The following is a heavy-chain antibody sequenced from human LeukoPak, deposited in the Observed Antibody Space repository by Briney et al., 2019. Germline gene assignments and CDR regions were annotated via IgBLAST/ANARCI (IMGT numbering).Heavy chain of an antibody. CDR3: VRGGLERSTNFDY. V-gene: IGHV3-64D*06. CDR1: AFTFTSHV. J-gene: IGHJ4*02. Sequence: GGSLRLSCSASAFTFTSHVMRWVRQAPGRGLQYVSGITMKVQTTYNTASVRGRSTTSRDSSKNTVYLQMNSLKAEDTAVYYCVRGGLERSTNFDYWGQGTLVSVS. CDR2: ITMKVQTT. D-gene: IGHD1-1*01.